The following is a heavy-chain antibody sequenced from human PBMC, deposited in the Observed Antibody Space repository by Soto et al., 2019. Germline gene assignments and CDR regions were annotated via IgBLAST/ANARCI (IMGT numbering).Heavy chain of an antibody. CDR2: IHAGNGDT. CDR3: ARVPRYTADIVEVPAVMFDDWFVP. D-gene: IGHD2-2*01. CDR1: GYTFSSYA. Sequence: QVQLVQSGAEVKKPGASVKVSCKASGYTFSSYAVQWVRQAPGQSLEWIGWIHAGNGDTKYSQKLHGRVTLTRDTSANTAYMDLSSLRSEDTAGYYCARVPRYTADIVEVPAVMFDDWFVPWGQGTLVTVSS. J-gene: IGHJ5*02. V-gene: IGHV1-3*01.